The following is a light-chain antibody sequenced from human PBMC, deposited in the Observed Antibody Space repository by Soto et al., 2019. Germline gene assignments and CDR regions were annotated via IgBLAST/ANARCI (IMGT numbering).Light chain of an antibody. Sequence: GDRVTIPCRTTQGINNYLAWYQQKPGKVPKLLIYAASTLQSGVPSRFSGSGSGTDFTLTISSLQPEDVATYYCQRYISAPFTFGPGTKVDIK. CDR1: QGINNY. J-gene: IGKJ3*01. CDR3: QRYISAPFT. CDR2: AAS. V-gene: IGKV1-27*01.